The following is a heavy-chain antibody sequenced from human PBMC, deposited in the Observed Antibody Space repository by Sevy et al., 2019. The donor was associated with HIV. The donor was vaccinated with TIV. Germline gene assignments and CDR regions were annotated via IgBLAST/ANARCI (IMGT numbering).Heavy chain of an antibody. CDR1: GGSISSYY. CDR2: IYYSGST. Sequence: SETLSLTCTVSGGSISSYYWSWIRQPPGKGLEWIGYIYYSGSTNYNPSLKSLVTISVDTSKNQFSLKLSSVTAADTAVYYCARGYRVVPAAIGGAFDIWGQGTMVTVSS. CDR3: ARGYRVVPAAIGGAFDI. V-gene: IGHV4-59*01. J-gene: IGHJ3*02. D-gene: IGHD2-2*01.